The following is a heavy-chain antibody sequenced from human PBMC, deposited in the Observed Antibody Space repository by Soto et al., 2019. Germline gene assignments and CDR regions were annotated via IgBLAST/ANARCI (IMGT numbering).Heavy chain of an antibody. V-gene: IGHV1-3*01. CDR3: ARGFYYYDSSGYSPVGFDI. CDR1: GGTFSSYA. J-gene: IGHJ3*02. CDR2: INAGNGNT. Sequence: ASVKVSCKASGGTFSSYAISWVRQAPGQRLEWMGWINAGNGNTKYSQKFQGRVTITRDTSASTAYMELSSLRSEDTAVYYCARGFYYYDSSGYSPVGFDIWGQGTMVTVSS. D-gene: IGHD3-22*01.